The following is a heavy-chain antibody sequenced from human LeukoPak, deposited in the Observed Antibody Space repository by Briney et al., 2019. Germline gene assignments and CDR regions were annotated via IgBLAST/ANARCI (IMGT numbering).Heavy chain of an antibody. CDR2: ISSSGGGI. D-gene: IGHD2-2*01. Sequence: GGSLRLSCAASGSTFSDYYMGWIRQAPGKGLEWVSYISSSGGGIYYADSVKGRFTISRDNAKSSLYLQMNSPRDEGTAIYYCARAYHDAFDIWGQGTMVTVSS. V-gene: IGHV3-11*04. CDR1: GSTFSDYY. J-gene: IGHJ3*02. CDR3: ARAYHDAFDI.